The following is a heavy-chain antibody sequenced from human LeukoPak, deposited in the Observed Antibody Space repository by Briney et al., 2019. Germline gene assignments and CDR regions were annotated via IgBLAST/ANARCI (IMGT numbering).Heavy chain of an antibody. V-gene: IGHV1-2*06. CDR2: INPNSGGT. CDR3: ARARVIALEWPTRMDV. J-gene: IGHJ6*02. CDR1: GYTFTGYY. D-gene: IGHD3-3*01. Sequence: GASVKVSCKASGYTFTGYYMHWVRQATGQGLEWMGRINPNSGGTNYAQKFQGRVTITRDTSASTAYMELSSLRSEDTAVYYCARARVIALEWPTRMDVWGQGTTVTVSS.